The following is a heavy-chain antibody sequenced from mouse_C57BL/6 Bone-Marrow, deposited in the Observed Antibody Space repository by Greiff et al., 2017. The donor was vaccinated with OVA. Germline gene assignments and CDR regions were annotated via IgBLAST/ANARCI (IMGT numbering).Heavy chain of an antibody. CDR2: IWSGGST. CDR3: ARNWDTSWFAY. CDR1: GFSLTSYG. Sequence: QVQLQQSGPGLVQPSQSLSITCTVSGFSLTSYGVHWVRQSPGKGLEWLGVIWSGGSTDYNAAFISRLSISKDNSKSQVFFKMNSLQADDTAIYYCARNWDTSWFAYWGQGTLVTVSA. D-gene: IGHD3-3*01. J-gene: IGHJ3*01. V-gene: IGHV2-2*01.